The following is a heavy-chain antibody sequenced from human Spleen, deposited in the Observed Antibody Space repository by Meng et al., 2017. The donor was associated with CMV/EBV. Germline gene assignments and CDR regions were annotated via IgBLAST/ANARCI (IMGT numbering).Heavy chain of an antibody. V-gene: IGHV3-11*04. CDR1: GFTCSDYY. Sequence: GGSLRLSCAASGFTCSDYYMTWIRQAPGKGLEWISHISSSGSIMHYAESVKGRFTISRDNGQSTLYLQMNSLRADDTAVYYCARDFSAVHNWLDTWGQGTLVTVSS. CDR2: ISSSGSIM. D-gene: IGHD1-26*01. J-gene: IGHJ5*02. CDR3: ARDFSAVHNWLDT.